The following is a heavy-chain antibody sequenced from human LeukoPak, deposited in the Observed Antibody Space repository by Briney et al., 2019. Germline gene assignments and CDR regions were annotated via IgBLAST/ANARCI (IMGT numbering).Heavy chain of an antibody. D-gene: IGHD3-22*01. CDR3: ASIYYYDSSGYYLNHLDY. CDR1: GFTFSSYT. V-gene: IGHV3-48*02. J-gene: IGHJ4*02. CDR2: ICSSSSAI. Sequence: GRCLRLSCAASGFTFSSYTMNWVRPAPGKGLGWVSYICSSSSAIFYADSVKGRFTISRDNAKNSLFLQMNTLKDEDTAVYYCASIYYYDSSGYYLNHLDYWGQGTLVTVSS.